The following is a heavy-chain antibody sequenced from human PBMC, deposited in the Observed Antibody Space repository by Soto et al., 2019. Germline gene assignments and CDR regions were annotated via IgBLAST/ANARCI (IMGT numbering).Heavy chain of an antibody. CDR2: IYPGDSDT. CDR3: ARPSADIVVVPAAMYAFDI. J-gene: IGHJ3*02. V-gene: IGHV5-51*01. CDR1: GYSFTSYL. Sequence: PGESLKISCKGSGYSFTSYLIGWVRQLPGKGLEWMGIIYPGDSDTRYSPSFQGQVTISADKSISTAYLQWSSLKASDTAMYYCARPSADIVVVPAAMYAFDIWGQGTMVTVSS. D-gene: IGHD2-2*01.